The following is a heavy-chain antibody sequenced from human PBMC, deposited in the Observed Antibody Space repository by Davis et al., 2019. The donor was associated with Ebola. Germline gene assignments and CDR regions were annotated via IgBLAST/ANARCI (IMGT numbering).Heavy chain of an antibody. Sequence: SETLSLTCTVSGDSISSGSYYWSWIRQPAGKGLEWIGHIYTSGSTNYNPSLKSRVTISVDTSKNQFSLELTSVTAADTAVYYCARGQADFFYAMDVWGQGTTVTVSS. CDR1: GDSISSGSYY. J-gene: IGHJ6*02. CDR2: IYTSGST. CDR3: ARGQADFFYAMDV. V-gene: IGHV4-61*09. D-gene: IGHD3-3*01.